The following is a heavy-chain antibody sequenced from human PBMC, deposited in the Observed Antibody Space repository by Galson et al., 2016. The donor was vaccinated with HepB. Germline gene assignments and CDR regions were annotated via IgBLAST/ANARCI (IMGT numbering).Heavy chain of an antibody. J-gene: IGHJ4*02. CDR1: GGSISSNNW. CDR3: APLGYCSGDTCHSVF. D-gene: IGHD2-15*01. CDR2: IYHTGTT. V-gene: IGHV4-4*02. Sequence: SETLSLTCVVSGGSISSNNWWSWLRQPPGKGLEWIGEIYHTGTTNYNPSLESRVTISLDKSKNQFSLKLSSVTAADTALYYCAPLGYCSGDTCHSVFWGQGTLVTVSS.